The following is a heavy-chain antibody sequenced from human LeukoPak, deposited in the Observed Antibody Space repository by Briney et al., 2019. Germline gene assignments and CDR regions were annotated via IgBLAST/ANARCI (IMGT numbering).Heavy chain of an antibody. CDR3: TTRGGDTLMRTEAFDY. CDR1: GYTFTDYY. D-gene: IGHD3-16*01. CDR2: MNPDSGGT. Sequence: ASVKVSCKASGYTFTDYYIHWVRQAPGQGLEWMGWMNPDSGGTNYAQKFKGRVTMTRDTSINTAYMDLRRLTSDDTAIYYCTTRGGDTLMRTEAFDYRGLGTLVTVSS. V-gene: IGHV1-2*02. J-gene: IGHJ4*02.